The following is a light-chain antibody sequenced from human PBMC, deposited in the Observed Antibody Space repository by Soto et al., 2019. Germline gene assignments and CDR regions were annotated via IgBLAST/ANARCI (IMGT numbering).Light chain of an antibody. CDR2: AAS. CDR1: QNIDRY. Sequence: DIRVTQSPSSLFASVGDRVTITCRASQNIDRYLNWYQQKRGKAPQLLVFAASTLQTGVPSGFSGRGSGTLFTLTISSLQPEDFATYYCQETYSTLPTFGGGTKVDIK. CDR3: QETYSTLPT. V-gene: IGKV1-39*01. J-gene: IGKJ4*01.